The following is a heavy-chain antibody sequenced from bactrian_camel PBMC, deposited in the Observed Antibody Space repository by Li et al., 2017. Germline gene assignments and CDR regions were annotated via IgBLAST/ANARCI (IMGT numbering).Heavy chain of an antibody. CDR1: GDTKNYC. CDR2: LDNVGST. D-gene: IGHD5*01. V-gene: IGHV3S53*01. Sequence: HVQLVESGGGTAQTGGSLRLSCVASGDTKNYCMAWFRQAPGKEREGVAVLDNVGSTNYADSVKGRFTISKDNAKNTLYLQMNSLVPEDTAMYYCAAVPLWVGPDRSIIPVIWLSNWGQGTQVTVS. CDR3: AAVPLWVGPDRSIIPVIWLSN. J-gene: IGHJ4*01.